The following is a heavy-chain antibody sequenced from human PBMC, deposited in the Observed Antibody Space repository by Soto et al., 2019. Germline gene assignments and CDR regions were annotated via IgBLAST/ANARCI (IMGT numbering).Heavy chain of an antibody. Sequence: QVQLVQSGAEVKKPGSSVKVSCKASGGTFSSYAISWVRQAPGQGLEWMGGIIPIFGTANYAQKCQGRVTITADESTSTDYMELSSLRSEDTAVYYCARSSPLQHYYYYGMDVWGQGTTVTVSS. CDR3: ARSSPLQHYYYYGMDV. V-gene: IGHV1-69*12. CDR2: IIPIFGTA. CDR1: GGTFSSYA. D-gene: IGHD4-4*01. J-gene: IGHJ6*02.